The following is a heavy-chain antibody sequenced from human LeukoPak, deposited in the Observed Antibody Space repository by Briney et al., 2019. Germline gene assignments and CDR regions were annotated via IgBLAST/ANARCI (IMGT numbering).Heavy chain of an antibody. CDR2: ISGSGGST. J-gene: IGHJ5*02. CDR3: ARVGYSGYDSGFDP. Sequence: GGSLRLSCAASGFTFSSYAMSWVRQAPGKGLEWVSAISGSGGSTYYADSVKGRFTISRDNSKNTLYLQMNSLRAEDTAVYYCARVGYSGYDSGFDPWGQGTLVTVSS. V-gene: IGHV3-23*01. CDR1: GFTFSSYA. D-gene: IGHD5-12*01.